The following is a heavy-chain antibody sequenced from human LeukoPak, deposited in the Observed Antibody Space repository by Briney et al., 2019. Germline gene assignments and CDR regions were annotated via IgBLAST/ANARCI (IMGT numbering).Heavy chain of an antibody. CDR2: TRSDGNDK. V-gene: IGHV3-30*02. CDR1: GFTFSSFG. Sequence: GGSLRLSCSASGFTFSSFGMHWVRQAPGKGLEWVAFTRSDGNDKYYADSVKGRFTISRDNSKNMLYLQMNSLRAEDTAVYYCAGDFDYWGQGTLVTVSS. CDR3: AGDFDY. J-gene: IGHJ4*02.